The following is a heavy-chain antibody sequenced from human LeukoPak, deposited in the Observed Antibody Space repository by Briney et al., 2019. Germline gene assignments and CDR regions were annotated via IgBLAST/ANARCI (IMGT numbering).Heavy chain of an antibody. CDR1: GFTFSSYS. J-gene: IGHJ4*02. CDR3: ASTGRDGY. CDR2: ISSSSSYT. D-gene: IGHD1-26*01. V-gene: IGHV3-21*01. Sequence: GGSLRLSCAASGFTFSSYSMNWVRQAPGKGLEWVSSISSSSSYTYYADSVKGRFTISRDNARNTLYLQMNSLRAEDTAVYYCASTGRDGYWGQGTLVTVSS.